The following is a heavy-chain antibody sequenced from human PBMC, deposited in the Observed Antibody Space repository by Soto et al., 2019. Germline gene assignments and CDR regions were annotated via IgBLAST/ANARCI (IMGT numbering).Heavy chain of an antibody. Sequence: QVQLQQWGAGLLKPSETLSLTCAVYGGSFSGYYWSWIRQPPGKGLEWIGEINHSGSTNYNPTLKSRVPISVDTSKNQFSLKLSSVTAADTAVYYCARWEQQLGPGWGQGTLVTVSS. CDR1: GGSFSGYY. J-gene: IGHJ4*02. CDR2: INHSGST. D-gene: IGHD6-13*01. V-gene: IGHV4-34*01. CDR3: ARWEQQLGPG.